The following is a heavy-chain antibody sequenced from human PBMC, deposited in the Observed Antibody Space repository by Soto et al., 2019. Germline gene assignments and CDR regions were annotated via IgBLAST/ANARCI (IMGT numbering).Heavy chain of an antibody. CDR1: GFTFSDYY. D-gene: IGHD2-8*01. CDR3: ASGTNGAFFVY. V-gene: IGHV3-11*01. J-gene: IGHJ4*02. Sequence: QVPLVESGGGFVKPGGSLRLSCAASGFTFSDYYMSWIRQAPGKGLEWVSYISSRSSTIFYADSVKGRFTISRDNVKNSLYLQMNSLRAEDTAVYYCASGTNGAFFVYWGQGILVTVSS. CDR2: ISSRSSTI.